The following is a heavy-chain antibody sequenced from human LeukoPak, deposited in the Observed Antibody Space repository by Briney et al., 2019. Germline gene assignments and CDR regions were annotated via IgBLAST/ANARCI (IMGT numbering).Heavy chain of an antibody. CDR1: GCTFSSYA. V-gene: IGHV1-69*06. CDR3: ARVRDTMVRGVIHYYYYGMDV. Sequence: LVNVSCKASGCTFSSYAISWVRQAPGQGLEWMGGIIPIFCTANYAQKFQGRVTITADKSTSTAYMELSSLRSEDTAVYYCARVRDTMVRGVIHYYYYGMDVWGKGTTVTVSS. J-gene: IGHJ6*04. CDR2: IIPIFCTA. D-gene: IGHD3-10*01.